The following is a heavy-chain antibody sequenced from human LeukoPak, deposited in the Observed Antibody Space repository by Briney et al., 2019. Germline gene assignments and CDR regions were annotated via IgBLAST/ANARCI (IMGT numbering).Heavy chain of an antibody. D-gene: IGHD3-22*01. V-gene: IGHV4-34*01. Sequence: PSETLSLTCAVYGGSFSGHYWSWIRQPPGKGLEWIGEINHSGSTNYNPSLKSRVTISVDTSKNQFSLKLSSVTAADTAVYYCARGGFRHYYDSSGYYDYWGQGTLVTVSS. CDR3: ARGGFRHYYDSSGYYDY. CDR2: INHSGST. J-gene: IGHJ4*02. CDR1: GGSFSGHY.